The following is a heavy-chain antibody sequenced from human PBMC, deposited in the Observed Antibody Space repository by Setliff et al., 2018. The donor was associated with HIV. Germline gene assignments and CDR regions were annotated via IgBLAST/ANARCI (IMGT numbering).Heavy chain of an antibody. CDR1: GGSISSGIQY. CDR3: ARRGSSWYSHWFDP. D-gene: IGHD6-13*01. V-gene: IGHV4-39*01. CDR2: ISYSGNA. Sequence: SETLSLTCNVSGGSISSGIQYWGWVRQSPGKGLEWIGTISYSGNAYYNPSLKSRVTISVDTSKSQFSLNVKSVTAADTAIYYCARRGSSWYSHWFDPWGQGTLVTVSS. J-gene: IGHJ5*02.